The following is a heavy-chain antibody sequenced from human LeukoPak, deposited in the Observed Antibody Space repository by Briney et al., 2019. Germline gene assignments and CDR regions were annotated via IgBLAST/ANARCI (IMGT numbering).Heavy chain of an antibody. CDR3: AREGEYCSGGSCYDDAFDI. CDR2: IYSGGST. Sequence: PGGSLRLSCAASGFAVSSNYMSWVRQAPGKGLEWVSVIYSGGSTYYADSVKGRFTISRDNSKNTLYLQMNSLRAEDTAVYYCAREGEYCSGGSCYDDAFDIWGQGTMVTVSS. D-gene: IGHD2-15*01. J-gene: IGHJ3*02. V-gene: IGHV3-53*01. CDR1: GFAVSSNY.